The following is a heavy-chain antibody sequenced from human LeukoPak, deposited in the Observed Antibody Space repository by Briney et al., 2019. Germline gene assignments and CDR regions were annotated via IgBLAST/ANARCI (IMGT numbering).Heavy chain of an antibody. CDR3: ARAGGYSGYDSGWS. D-gene: IGHD5-12*01. V-gene: IGHV4-59*01. CDR2: IYYSGST. CDR1: GGSISSYY. Sequence: SETLSLTCTVSGGSISSYYWSWIRQPPGKGLEWIGYIYYSGSTNYNPSLKSRVTISVDTSKNQFSLKLSSVTAADTAVYYCARAGGYSGYDSGWSWGQGTLVTVSS. J-gene: IGHJ4*02.